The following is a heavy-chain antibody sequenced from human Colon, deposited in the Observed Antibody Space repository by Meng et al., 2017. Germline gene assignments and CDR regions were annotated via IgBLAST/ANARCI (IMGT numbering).Heavy chain of an antibody. CDR3: ASSDYYRSDY. D-gene: IGHD3-22*01. J-gene: IGHJ4*02. CDR2: TSHSGST. Sequence: APRPDSSQGLAQPSETLPLTSAVSCASISRGDGWSWVRQPPGKGLEWIGATSHSGSTNYSPSLKSRVTISLDKSKNQLSLKLNSVTAADTAVYYCASSDYYRSDYWGQGTLVTVSS. V-gene: IGHV4-4*02. CDR1: CASISRGDG.